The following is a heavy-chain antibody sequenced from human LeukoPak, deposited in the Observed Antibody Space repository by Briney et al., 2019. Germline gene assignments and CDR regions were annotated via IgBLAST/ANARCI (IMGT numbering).Heavy chain of an antibody. CDR3: ASSYYYGSAPDY. J-gene: IGHJ4*02. Sequence: SETLSLTCAAYGGSFSGYYWSWIRQPPGKGLEWIGEINHSGSTNYNPSLKSRVTISVDTSKNQFSLKLSSVTAADTAVYYCASSYYYGSAPDYWGQGTLVTVSS. V-gene: IGHV4-34*01. CDR2: INHSGST. D-gene: IGHD3-10*01. CDR1: GGSFSGYY.